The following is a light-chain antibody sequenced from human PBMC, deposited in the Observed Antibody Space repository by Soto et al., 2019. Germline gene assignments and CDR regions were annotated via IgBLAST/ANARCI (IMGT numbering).Light chain of an antibody. CDR2: GAS. V-gene: IGKV3-15*01. CDR1: QSVSSN. CDR3: QQHNNWPPWT. Sequence: EIVMTQSPATLSVSPGERATLSCRASQSVSSNLAWYQQKPGQAPRLLIYGASTRATGIPARFSGSGSGTEFPPTISSLQSEDFAVYYCQQHNNWPPWTFGQGTKVEIK. J-gene: IGKJ1*01.